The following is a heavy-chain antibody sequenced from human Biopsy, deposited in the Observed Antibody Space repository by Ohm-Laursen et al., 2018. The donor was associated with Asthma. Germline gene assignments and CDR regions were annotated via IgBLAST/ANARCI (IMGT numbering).Heavy chain of an antibody. D-gene: IGHD2-21*02. V-gene: IGHV4-31*11. CDR2: FYYSGST. Sequence: LSLTCVVSGGSINIGDYYWSWIRQHPVKGLEWIGHFYYSGSTYYNPSLKSRVSISLDTSKNQFSLKLTSVTAADTAVYYCARGVDRVTGLLDHFDSWGQGTLVTVSS. CDR1: GGSINIGDYY. J-gene: IGHJ4*02. CDR3: ARGVDRVTGLLDHFDS.